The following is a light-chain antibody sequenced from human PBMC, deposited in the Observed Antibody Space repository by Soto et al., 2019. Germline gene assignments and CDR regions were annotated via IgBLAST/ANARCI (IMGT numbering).Light chain of an antibody. CDR2: EAS. CDR1: QSVFIN. Sequence: EIVMTQSPATLSVSPGERATLSCRASQSVFINLAWYQQKPGQAPRLLIYEASTRATGVPVRFSGSGSGTDFTLTISSLEPEDFAVYYCQQRETFGPGTKVDIK. V-gene: IGKV3-15*01. CDR3: QQRET. J-gene: IGKJ3*01.